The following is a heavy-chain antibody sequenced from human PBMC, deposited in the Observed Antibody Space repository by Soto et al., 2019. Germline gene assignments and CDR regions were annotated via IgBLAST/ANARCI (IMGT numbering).Heavy chain of an antibody. CDR1: GGSNSSYY. J-gene: IGHJ3*02. Sequence: QVQLQESGPGLVKPSETLSLTCTVSGGSNSSYYWSWIRQPPGKGLEWIGYIYYSGSTNYNPSLKSRVTISVDTSKNQFSLKLSSVTAADTAVYYCVRSGRDAFDIWGQGTMVTVSS. V-gene: IGHV4-59*01. CDR3: VRSGRDAFDI. CDR2: IYYSGST. D-gene: IGHD2-15*01.